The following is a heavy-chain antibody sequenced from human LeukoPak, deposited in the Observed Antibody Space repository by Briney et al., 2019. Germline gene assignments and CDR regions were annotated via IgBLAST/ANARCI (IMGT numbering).Heavy chain of an antibody. Sequence: SETLSLTCAVYGGSFSGYYWSWIRQPPGKGLEWIGEINHSGSTNYNPSLKSRVTISVDTSKNQFSLKLSSVTAADTAVYYCASRNPVPRGDFDCWGQGTLVTVSS. CDR1: GGSFSGYY. D-gene: IGHD2-15*01. CDR3: ASRNPVPRGDFDC. J-gene: IGHJ4*02. V-gene: IGHV4-34*01. CDR2: INHSGST.